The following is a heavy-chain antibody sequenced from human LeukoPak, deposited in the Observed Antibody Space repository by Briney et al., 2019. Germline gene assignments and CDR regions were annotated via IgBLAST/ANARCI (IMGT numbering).Heavy chain of an antibody. J-gene: IGHJ6*02. V-gene: IGHV4-61*01. CDR2: IYYTGST. D-gene: IGHD1-26*01. CDR3: ARGSYVSYYYGMDV. CDR1: GGSFSSGSYY. Sequence: SETLSLTCTASGGSFSSGSYYWSWIRQPPGMGLEWIGYIYYTGSTNYNPSLKSRVTISVDTSKNQFSLKLSSLTAADTAVYYCARGSYVSYYYGMDVWGQGTTVTVSS.